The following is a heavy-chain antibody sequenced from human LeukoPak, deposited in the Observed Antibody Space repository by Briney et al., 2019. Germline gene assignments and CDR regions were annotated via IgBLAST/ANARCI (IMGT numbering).Heavy chain of an antibody. D-gene: IGHD5-18*01. CDR1: GGSFSGYY. CDR3: ARGLRFYRGYSYGSGFDY. J-gene: IGHJ4*02. Sequence: SETLSLTCAVYGGSFSGYYWSWIRQPPGKGLEWIGEINHSGSTNYNPSLKSRVTISLDTSKNQFSLKLSSVTAADTAVYYCARGLRFYRGYSYGSGFDYWGQGTLVTVSS. V-gene: IGHV4-34*01. CDR2: INHSGST.